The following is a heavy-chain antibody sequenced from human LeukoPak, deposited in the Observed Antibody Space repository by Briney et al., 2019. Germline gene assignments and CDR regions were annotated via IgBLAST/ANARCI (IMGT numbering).Heavy chain of an antibody. D-gene: IGHD3-3*01. CDR1: GYTFTSYD. CDR2: MNPNSGNT. V-gene: IGHV1-8*01. Sequence: ASVKVSCKASGYTFTSYDINWVRQATGQGLEWMGWMNPNSGNTGYAQKFQGRVTMTRNTSTSTAYMELSSLRSEDTAVYYCARGSSRVRFLGFDPWGQGTLVTVSS. J-gene: IGHJ5*02. CDR3: ARGSSRVRFLGFDP.